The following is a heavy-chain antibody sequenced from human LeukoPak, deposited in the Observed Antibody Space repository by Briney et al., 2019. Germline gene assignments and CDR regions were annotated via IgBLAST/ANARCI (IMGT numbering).Heavy chain of an antibody. V-gene: IGHV4-34*01. CDR1: GGPFSGYY. CDR3: ARRYYYNLGSFPFDF. Sequence: PSETLSLTCAVSGGPFSGYYWSWIRQPPGKGLEWIGEIHPTGITNYTPSLKSRVALSVDTSKNQFSLNLTSVTAADTAVYYCARRYYYNLGSFPFDFWGQGSLVTVSS. J-gene: IGHJ4*02. CDR2: IHPTGIT. D-gene: IGHD3-10*01.